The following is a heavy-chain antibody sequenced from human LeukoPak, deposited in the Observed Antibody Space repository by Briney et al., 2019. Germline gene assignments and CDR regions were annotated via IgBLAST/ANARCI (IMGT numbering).Heavy chain of an antibody. D-gene: IGHD3-10*01. CDR1: GFTFSSYA. CDR3: ARARRSGGITMVRGVKDRGWFDS. V-gene: IGHV3-23*01. CDR2: ISGSGGST. Sequence: PGGSLRLSCAASGFTFSSYAMSWVRQAQGKGLEWVSAISGSGGSTYYADSVKGRFTISRDNSKNTLYLQMNSLRAEDTAVFYCARARRSGGITMVRGVKDRGWFDSWGQGILVTVSS. J-gene: IGHJ5*01.